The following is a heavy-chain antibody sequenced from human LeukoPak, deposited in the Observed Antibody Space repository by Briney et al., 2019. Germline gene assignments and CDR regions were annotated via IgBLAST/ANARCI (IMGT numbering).Heavy chain of an antibody. V-gene: IGHV4-59*01. Sequence: SETLSLTCTVSGGSICSYYWSWIRQPPGKGLEWIGYIYYSGSTNYNPSLKSRVTISVDTSKNQFSLKLSSVTAADTAVYYCARGEDVDTAIEYWGQGTLVTVSS. CDR1: GGSICSYY. J-gene: IGHJ4*02. D-gene: IGHD5-18*01. CDR3: ARGEDVDTAIEY. CDR2: IYYSGST.